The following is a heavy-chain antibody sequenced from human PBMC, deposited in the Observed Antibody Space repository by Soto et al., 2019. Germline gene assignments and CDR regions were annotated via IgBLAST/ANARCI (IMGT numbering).Heavy chain of an antibody. Sequence: EVQLVESGGSLVQPGGSLRLSCAASGFTFSTYWMHWVRQAPGKGLEWVSRIKTDGSYTNYADSVKGRFTISRDNAKNTLFLQMGSLGVEDTAVYLCATGGSGFIRFWGQGTLVTGSS. CDR3: ATGGSGFIRF. CDR1: GFTFSTYW. D-gene: IGHD5-12*01. J-gene: IGHJ4*02. V-gene: IGHV3-74*01. CDR2: IKTDGSYT.